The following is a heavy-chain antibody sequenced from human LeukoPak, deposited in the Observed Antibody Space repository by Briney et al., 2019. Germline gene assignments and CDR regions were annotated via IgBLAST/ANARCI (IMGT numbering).Heavy chain of an antibody. Sequence: PGGSLRLSCAASGFTFSSYAMSWVRQAPGKGLEWVSGISGGGGTTYYPDSVKGRFSISRDNSKNTLYLQMNSLRAEDTALYYCAKDVAGSGSYGFDFWGQGTLVTVSS. CDR1: GFTFSSYA. CDR3: AKDVAGSGSYGFDF. CDR2: ISGGGGTT. J-gene: IGHJ4*02. D-gene: IGHD3-10*01. V-gene: IGHV3-23*01.